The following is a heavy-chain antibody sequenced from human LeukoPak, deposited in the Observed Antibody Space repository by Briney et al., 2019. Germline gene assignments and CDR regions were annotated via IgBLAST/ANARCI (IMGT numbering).Heavy chain of an antibody. CDR3: AKEARLLWFGDRLEN. V-gene: IGHV3-7*01. CDR2: IKQDGSEK. J-gene: IGHJ4*02. D-gene: IGHD3-10*01. Sequence: GGSLRLSCAASGFTFSSYWMSWVRQAPGKGLEWVANIKQDGSEKYYVDSVKGRFTISRDNAKNSLYLQMNSLRAEDTTVYSCAKEARLLWFGDRLENWGQGTLVTVSS. CDR1: GFTFSSYW.